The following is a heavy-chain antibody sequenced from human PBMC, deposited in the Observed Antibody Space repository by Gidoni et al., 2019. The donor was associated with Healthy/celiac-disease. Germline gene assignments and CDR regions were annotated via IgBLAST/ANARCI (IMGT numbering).Heavy chain of an antibody. D-gene: IGHD2-15*01. V-gene: IGHV5-51*01. CDR3: ARGRYCSGGSCSYYYYGMDV. CDR1: GYSFTSYW. Sequence: EVQLVQSGAEVKKHGESLKISCTGSGYSFTSYWIGWVRHMPGKGLEWIGIIYPVVSDTSYSPSFQGQVTISADKSISTAYLQWSSLKASDTAMYYCARGRYCSGGSCSYYYYGMDVWGQGTTVTVSS. CDR2: IYPVVSDT. J-gene: IGHJ6*02.